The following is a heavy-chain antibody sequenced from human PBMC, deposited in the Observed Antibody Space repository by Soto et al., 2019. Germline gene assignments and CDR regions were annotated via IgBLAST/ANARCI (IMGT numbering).Heavy chain of an antibody. J-gene: IGHJ5*02. Sequence: QVQLQESGPGLVKPSQTLSLTCTVSGGSISSGGYYWSWIRQHPGKGLEWIGYIYYSGSTYYNPSLTSRVTISVDTSKNQFSLKLSSVTAADTAVYYCARGVRDGYIKWWFDPWGQGTLVTVSS. V-gene: IGHV4-31*03. D-gene: IGHD5-12*01. CDR3: ARGVRDGYIKWWFDP. CDR2: IYYSGST. CDR1: GGSISSGGYY.